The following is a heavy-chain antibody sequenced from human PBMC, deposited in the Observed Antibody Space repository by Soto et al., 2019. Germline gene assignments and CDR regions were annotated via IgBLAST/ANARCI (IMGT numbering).Heavy chain of an antibody. CDR3: ARALRGDY. Sequence: QVQLQESGPGLVKPSETLSLTCTVSGGSFTNYYWSWIRQPPGKGLEWIGYIYYNGNTNYNPSLKSRVTMSVDTYKNQFSLNLSSVTAADTAVYYCARALRGDYWGQGTLVTVSS. J-gene: IGHJ4*02. D-gene: IGHD3-10*01. CDR1: GGSFTNYY. CDR2: IYYNGNT. V-gene: IGHV4-59*01.